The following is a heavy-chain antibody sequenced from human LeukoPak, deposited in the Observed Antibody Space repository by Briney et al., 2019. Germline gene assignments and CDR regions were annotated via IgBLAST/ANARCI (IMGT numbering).Heavy chain of an antibody. J-gene: IGHJ4*02. Sequence: PSETLSLTCTVSGGSISSYYWSWVRQPPGEGREWIGYISYIGTTNYTTSLKSRVTTPLHTSKNQFSLKLSSVTAADTAMYYCARHRTQGSGYYPWGQGTLVTVSS. CDR2: ISYIGTT. CDR3: ARHRTQGSGYYP. D-gene: IGHD3-22*01. V-gene: IGHV4-59*08. CDR1: GGSISSYY.